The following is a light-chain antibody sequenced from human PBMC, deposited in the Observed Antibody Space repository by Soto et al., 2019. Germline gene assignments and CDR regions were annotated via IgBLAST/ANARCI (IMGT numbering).Light chain of an antibody. CDR1: SSDVGSYNR. J-gene: IGLJ1*01. V-gene: IGLV2-18*01. Sequence: ALTQPPSVSGSPGQSVTISCTGTSSDVGSYNRLSWYQQPPGTAPKLIMYEVNTRPSGVPDRFSGSKSGSTASLTLSGLQAEDEADYYCSLYISGSTYVFGTGTKVTVL. CDR2: EVN. CDR3: SLYISGSTYV.